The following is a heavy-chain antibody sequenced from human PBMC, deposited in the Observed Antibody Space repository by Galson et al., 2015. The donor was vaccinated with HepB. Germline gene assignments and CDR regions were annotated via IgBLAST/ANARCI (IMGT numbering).Heavy chain of an antibody. V-gene: IGHV3-66*02. CDR2: IYSGGST. CDR1: GFTVSSNY. CDR3: ARGGEGYSYGRRDRY. J-gene: IGHJ4*02. D-gene: IGHD5-18*01. Sequence: SLRLSCAASGFTVSSNYMSWVRQAPGKGLEWVSVIYSGGSTYYADSVKGRFTISRDNSKNTLYLQMNSLRAEDTAVYYCARGGEGYSYGRRDRYWGQGTLVTVSS.